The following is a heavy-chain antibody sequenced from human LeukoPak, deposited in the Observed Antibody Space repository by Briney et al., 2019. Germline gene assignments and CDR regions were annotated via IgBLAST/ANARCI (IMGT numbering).Heavy chain of an antibody. D-gene: IGHD3-22*01. CDR1: GFTFSSYA. CDR3: ARDRTYYYDSSGYYYRGG. J-gene: IGHJ4*02. V-gene: IGHV3-23*01. CDR2: ISGSGTPI. Sequence: SGGSLRLSCAASGFTFSSYAMTWVRQAPGKGLEWLSVISGSGTPIYYADSVKGRFTISRDNSKNTLHLQMNSLRAEDTAVYYCARDRTYYYDSSGYYYRGGWGQGTLVTVSS.